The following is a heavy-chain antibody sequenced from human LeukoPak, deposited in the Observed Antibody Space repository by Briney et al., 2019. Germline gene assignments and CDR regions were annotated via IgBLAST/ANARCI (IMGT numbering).Heavy chain of an antibody. J-gene: IGHJ3*02. CDR3: VRGGGPSYKYNAFDI. CDR2: ITNSGSTT. CDR1: GLSSSIFE. V-gene: IGHV3-48*03. D-gene: IGHD1-1*01. Sequence: GGSLRLSCIVSGLSSSIFEMNWVRQAPGKGLEWVSYITNSGSTTDYADSVKGRFTISRDNAKNSLYLQMSSLRAEDTAVYYCVRGGGPSYKYNAFDIWGQGTMVTVSS.